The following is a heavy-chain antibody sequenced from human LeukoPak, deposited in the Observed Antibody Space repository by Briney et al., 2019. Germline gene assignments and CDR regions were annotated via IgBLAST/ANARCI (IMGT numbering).Heavy chain of an antibody. J-gene: IGHJ4*02. CDR1: GFTFGSYY. V-gene: IGHV3-7*04. CDR3: ARGTYYDILTGVTPLDY. Sequence: LAGGSLRLSCAASGFTFGSYYMTWVRQAPGKGLEWVASIKQDGRETYYVDSVRGRFTISRDNAKNSLYLQMISLRAEDTAVYYCARGTYYDILTGVTPLDYWGQGTLVTVSS. CDR2: IKQDGRET. D-gene: IGHD3-9*01.